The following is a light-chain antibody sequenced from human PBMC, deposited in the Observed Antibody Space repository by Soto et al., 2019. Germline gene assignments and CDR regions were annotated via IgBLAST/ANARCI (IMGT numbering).Light chain of an antibody. J-gene: IGKJ1*01. CDR1: QSVSSN. CDR2: GAS. CDR3: QQYNNWLRT. Sequence: EIVLTQSPATLSLSPGERATLSCRASQSVSSNLAWYQQKPGQAPRLLIYGASTRATGIPARLSGSGSGTEFTLTISSLQSEDFAVYYCQQYNNWLRTFGQGTKVDIK. V-gene: IGKV3-15*01.